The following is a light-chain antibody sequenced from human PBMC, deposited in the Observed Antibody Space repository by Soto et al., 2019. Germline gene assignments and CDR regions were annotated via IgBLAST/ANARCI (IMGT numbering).Light chain of an antibody. CDR1: QDIDNY. V-gene: IGKV1-33*01. Sequence: DIQMTQSPSSLSASVGDRVTITCQASQDIDNYLNWYQQKPGKAPKLLIYDASNLQTGVPSRFSGSGSGTDFTFTISSLQPEDIATYYCQHYHNLPPTFGGGTKVEIK. J-gene: IGKJ4*01. CDR3: QHYHNLPPT. CDR2: DAS.